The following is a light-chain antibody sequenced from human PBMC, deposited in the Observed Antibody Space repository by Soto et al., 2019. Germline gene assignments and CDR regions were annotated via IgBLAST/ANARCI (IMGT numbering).Light chain of an antibody. CDR2: GNN. V-gene: IGLV1-40*01. J-gene: IGLJ1*01. Sequence: QPVLTQPPSVSGAPGPRVTISCTGSSSNIGAGYDVHWYQQLPGTAPKLLISGNNNRPSGVPDRFSGSKSGTSASLAITGLQAEDEADYYCQSYDSSLSGRVFGTGTKLTVL. CDR3: QSYDSSLSGRV. CDR1: SSNIGAGYD.